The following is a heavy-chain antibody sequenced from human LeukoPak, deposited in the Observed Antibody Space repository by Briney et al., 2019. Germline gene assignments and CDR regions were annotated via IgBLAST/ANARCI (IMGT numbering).Heavy chain of an antibody. Sequence: PGRSLRLSCAASGFTFDDYAMHWVRQAPGKGLEWVSGISWNSGSIGYADSVKGRFTISRDNAKNSLYLQMNSLRAEDTALYYCAKAIPNYYGSGSYYGMDVWGQGTTVTVSS. CDR2: ISWNSGSI. V-gene: IGHV3-9*01. J-gene: IGHJ6*02. D-gene: IGHD3-10*01. CDR1: GFTFDDYA. CDR3: AKAIPNYYGSGSYYGMDV.